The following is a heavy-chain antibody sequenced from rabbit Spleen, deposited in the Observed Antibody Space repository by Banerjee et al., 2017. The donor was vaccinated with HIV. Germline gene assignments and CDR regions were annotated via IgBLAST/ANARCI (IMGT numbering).Heavy chain of an antibody. CDR2: IYTGSGST. V-gene: IGHV1S40*01. CDR1: GFDLSSYYY. D-gene: IGHD8-1*01. CDR3: AISYPGSSSGFNL. Sequence: QSLEESGGDLVKPGASLTLTCTASGFDLSSYYYMCWVRQAPGKGLEWIACIYTGSGSTYYASWAKGRFTISKTSSTTVTLQMTRLTAADTATYFCAISYPGSSSGFNLWGPGTLVTVS. J-gene: IGHJ4*01.